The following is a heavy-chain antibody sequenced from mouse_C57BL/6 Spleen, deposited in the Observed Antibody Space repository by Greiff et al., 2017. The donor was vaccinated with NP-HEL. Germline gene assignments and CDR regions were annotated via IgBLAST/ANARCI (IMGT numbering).Heavy chain of an antibody. V-gene: IGHV1-69*01. CDR3: ARGGGYYVLGY. Sequence: VQLQQSGAELVMPGASVKLSCKASGYTFTSYWMHWVKQRPGQGLEWIGEIDPSDSYTNYNQKFKGKSTLTADKSSSTAYMQLSSLTSEDSAVYYCARGGGYYVLGYWGQGTTLTVSS. CDR2: IDPSDSYT. CDR1: GYTFTSYW. D-gene: IGHD2-3*01. J-gene: IGHJ2*01.